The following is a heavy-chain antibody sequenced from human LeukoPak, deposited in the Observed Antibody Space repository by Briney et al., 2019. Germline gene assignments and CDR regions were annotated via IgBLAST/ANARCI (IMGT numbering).Heavy chain of an antibody. D-gene: IGHD2-2*01. CDR2: IIPIFGTA. CDR3: ARDVGAGVAMGGPFDY. CDR1: GGTFSSYA. Sequence: SVKVSCKASGGTFSSYAISWVRQAPGQGLEWMGGIIPIFGTANYAQKFQGRVTITADESTSTAYMELSSLRSEDTAVYYCARDVGAGVAMGGPFDYWGQGTLVTVSS. J-gene: IGHJ4*02. V-gene: IGHV1-69*13.